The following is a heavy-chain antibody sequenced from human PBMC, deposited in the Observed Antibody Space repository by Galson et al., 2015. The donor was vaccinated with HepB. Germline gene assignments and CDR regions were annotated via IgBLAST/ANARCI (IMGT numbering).Heavy chain of an antibody. CDR1: GFTFSDYA. Sequence: SLRLSCAASGFTFSDYAMSWVRQAPGKGLEWVSGISAGAVTTYYADSVKGRFTVSRYSSKKTLYLQMRGLRAGDTAVYYCATRLVSDSYDSYHYGMDGWGHGTTVTVSS. CDR2: ISAGAVTT. CDR3: ATRLVSDSYDSYHYGMDG. V-gene: IGHV3-23*01. J-gene: IGHJ6*02. D-gene: IGHD3/OR15-3a*01.